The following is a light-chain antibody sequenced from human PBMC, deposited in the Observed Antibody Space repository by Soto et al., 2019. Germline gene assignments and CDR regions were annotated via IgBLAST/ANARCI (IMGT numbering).Light chain of an antibody. CDR2: DVS. Sequence: QSALTQPPSASGSPGQSVTISCTGTSSDVGAYNYVSWYQQYTGKAPKLMIYDVSKRPSGVPDRFSGSKSGNTASLTVSGLRADDEAVYYCSSYTSSSTWVFGGGTKLTVL. CDR1: SSDVGAYNY. V-gene: IGLV2-8*01. J-gene: IGLJ3*02. CDR3: SSYTSSSTWV.